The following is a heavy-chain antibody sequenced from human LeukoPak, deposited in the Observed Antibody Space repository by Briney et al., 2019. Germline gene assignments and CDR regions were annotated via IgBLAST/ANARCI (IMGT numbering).Heavy chain of an antibody. CDR3: AILPGTDFDY. J-gene: IGHJ4*02. Sequence: GGSLRLSSAASGFTFSSYAMHWVRQAPGKGLEWVAVISYDGSNKYYADSVKGRFTISRDNSKNTLYLQMNSLRAEDTAVYYCAILPGTDFDYWGQGTLVTVSS. CDR2: ISYDGSNK. V-gene: IGHV3-30-3*01. D-gene: IGHD1-1*01. CDR1: GFTFSSYA.